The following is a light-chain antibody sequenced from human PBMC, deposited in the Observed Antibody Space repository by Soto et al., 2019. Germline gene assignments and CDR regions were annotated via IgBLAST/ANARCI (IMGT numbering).Light chain of an antibody. CDR3: SSYTTSSTLNVV. CDR1: SSDIGVYNY. CDR2: EVS. J-gene: IGLJ2*01. Sequence: QSVLTQPASVSGSPGQSITICCTGTSSDIGVYNYVSWYQQHPGKAPKLMIYEVSNRPSGVSNRFSGSKSGNTASLTISGLQAEDEADYYCSSYTTSSTLNVVFGGGTKLTVL. V-gene: IGLV2-14*01.